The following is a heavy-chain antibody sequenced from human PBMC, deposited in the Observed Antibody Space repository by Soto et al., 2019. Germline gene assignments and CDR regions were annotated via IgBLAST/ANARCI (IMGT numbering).Heavy chain of an antibody. J-gene: IGHJ5*02. CDR2: IYSDGNT. CDR1: GFTVSSNF. CDR3: ARVNPPYP. Sequence: EVQLVESGGGLIQPGGSVRLSCAASGFTVSSNFMSWVRQAPGKGLQWASIIYSDGNTYYADSVKGRFTISRDVSKNTLYLQMNSLRADDTAGYYCARVNPPYPWGQGTLVTVSS. V-gene: IGHV3-53*01.